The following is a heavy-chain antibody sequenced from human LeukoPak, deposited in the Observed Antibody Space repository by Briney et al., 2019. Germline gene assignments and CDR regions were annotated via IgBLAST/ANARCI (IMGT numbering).Heavy chain of an antibody. J-gene: IGHJ4*02. Sequence: SETLSLTCTVYGGSFSGYYWGWIRQPPGKGLEWIGEINHGGSTNYNPSLKSRVTISVDTSKNRFSLKLSSVTAADTTVYYCARGYVSGSYYQYWGQGTLVTVSS. D-gene: IGHD3-10*01. CDR3: ARGYVSGSYYQY. V-gene: IGHV4-34*01. CDR2: INHGGST. CDR1: GGSFSGYY.